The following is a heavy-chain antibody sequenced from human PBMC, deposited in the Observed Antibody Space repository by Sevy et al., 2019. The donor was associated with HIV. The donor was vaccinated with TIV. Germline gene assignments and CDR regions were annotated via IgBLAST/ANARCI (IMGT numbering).Heavy chain of an antibody. CDR3: AKGYYDSSGYLGPDW. J-gene: IGHJ4*02. V-gene: IGHV3-30*02. Sequence: GGSLRLSCAASGFTFSSYGMHWVRQAPGKGLEWVAFIRYDGSNKYYADSVKGRFTISRDNSKNTLYLQMNSLRAEDTAVYYCAKGYYDSSGYLGPDWWGQGTLVTVSS. CDR1: GFTFSSYG. D-gene: IGHD3-22*01. CDR2: IRYDGSNK.